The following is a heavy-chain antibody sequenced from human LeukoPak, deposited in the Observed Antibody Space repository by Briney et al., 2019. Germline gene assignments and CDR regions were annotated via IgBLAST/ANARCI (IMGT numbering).Heavy chain of an antibody. J-gene: IGHJ4*02. CDR1: GFTFSSYA. Sequence: GGSLRLSCAASGFTFSSYAMSWVRQAPGKGLEWVSAISGSGGSTYYADSVKGRFTISRDNSKNTLYLQMNSLRAEDTAVYYCAKDLRELVSLWRTIFGSGFDYWGQGTLVTVSS. CDR2: ISGSGGST. CDR3: AKDLRELVSLWRTIFGSGFDY. D-gene: IGHD3-3*01. V-gene: IGHV3-23*01.